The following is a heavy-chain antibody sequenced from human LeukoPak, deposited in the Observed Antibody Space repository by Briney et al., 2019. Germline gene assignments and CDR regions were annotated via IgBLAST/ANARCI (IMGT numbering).Heavy chain of an antibody. D-gene: IGHD3-22*01. Sequence: KPSETLSLTCAVYGGSFSGYYWSWIRQPPGKGLEWIGEINHSGSTNYNPSLKSRVTISVDTSKNQFSLKLSSVTAADTAVYYCARGPAPPPYDSSGYYSYLWGQGTLVTVSS. CDR1: GGSFSGYY. CDR2: INHSGST. V-gene: IGHV4-34*01. CDR3: ARGPAPPPYDSSGYYSYL. J-gene: IGHJ5*02.